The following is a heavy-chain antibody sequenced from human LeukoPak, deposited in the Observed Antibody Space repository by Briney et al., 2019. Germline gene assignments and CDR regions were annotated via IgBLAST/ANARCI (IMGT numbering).Heavy chain of an antibody. CDR3: ARNDYSGSGNFYN. D-gene: IGHD3-10*01. J-gene: IGHJ4*02. CDR1: GYTFTGYY. CDR2: INPNSGGT. Sequence: GASVKVSCKASGYTFTGYYMHWVRQVPGQGLEWMGWINPNSGGTNYAQKFQGRVTMTRDTSISTAYMELSRLRSDDTAVYYCARNDYSGSGNFYNWGQGTLVTVSS. V-gene: IGHV1-2*02.